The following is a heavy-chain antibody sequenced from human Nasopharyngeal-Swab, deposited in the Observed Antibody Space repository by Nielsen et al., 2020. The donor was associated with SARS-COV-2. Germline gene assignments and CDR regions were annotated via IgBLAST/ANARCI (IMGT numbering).Heavy chain of an antibody. D-gene: IGHD3-16*01. CDR2: IIPILCIA. J-gene: IGHJ4*02. Sequence: SVTVSCKASVGTFSSYAISWVRQAPGQGLEWMGRIIPILCIANYAQKFQGRVTITADKSTSTAYMELSSLRSEDTAVYYCRRMANWGDVDYWGQGTLVTVSS. V-gene: IGHV1-69*04. CDR3: RRMANWGDVDY. CDR1: VGTFSSYA.